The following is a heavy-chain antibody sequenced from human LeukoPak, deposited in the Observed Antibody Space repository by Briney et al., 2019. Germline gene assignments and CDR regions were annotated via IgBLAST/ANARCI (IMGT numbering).Heavy chain of an antibody. D-gene: IGHD3-3*01. CDR2: IYYSGST. V-gene: IGHV4-59*01. CDR1: GGSISSYY. Sequence: SETLSLTCTVSGGSISSYYWSWIRQPPGTGLEWIGYIYYSGSTNYNPSLKSRVTISVDTSKNQFSLKLSSVTAADTAVYYCARYERGFSYWGQGTLVTVSS. J-gene: IGHJ4*02. CDR3: ARYERGFSY.